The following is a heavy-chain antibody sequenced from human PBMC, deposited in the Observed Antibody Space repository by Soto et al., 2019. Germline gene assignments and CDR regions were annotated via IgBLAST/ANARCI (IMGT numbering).Heavy chain of an antibody. D-gene: IGHD2-15*01. CDR1: GFTFSDYY. CDR3: ARRADKLRYYFDY. V-gene: IGHV3-11*01. CDR2: ISSSGSTI. Sequence: GGSLRLSCAASGFTFSDYYMSWIRQAPGKGLEWVSYISSSGSTIYYADSVKGRFTISRDNAKNSLYLQMNSLRAEDTAVYYCARRADKLRYYFDYWGQGTLVTVSS. J-gene: IGHJ4*02.